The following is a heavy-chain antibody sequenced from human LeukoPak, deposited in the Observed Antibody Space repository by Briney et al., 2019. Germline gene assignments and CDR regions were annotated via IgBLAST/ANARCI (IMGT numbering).Heavy chain of an antibody. V-gene: IGHV3-7*03. D-gene: IGHD4-17*01. CDR1: GFTFTDYW. J-gene: IGHJ1*01. CDR2: IKPDGSEK. Sequence: GGSLRLSCAASGFTFTDYWMSWVRQAPGKGLEWVANIKPDGSEKYYVDSVKGRFTISRDNAQSSLYLQMNSLRAEDTAVYYCASNDYGDYIEYFQHWGQGTLVTVSS. CDR3: ASNDYGDYIEYFQH.